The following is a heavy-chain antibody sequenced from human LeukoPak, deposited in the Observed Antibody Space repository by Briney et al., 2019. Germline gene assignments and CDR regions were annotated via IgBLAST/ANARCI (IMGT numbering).Heavy chain of an antibody. J-gene: IGHJ4*02. V-gene: IGHV4-34*01. CDR2: INHSGST. CDR3: ARAPSYYGSGSYDDY. Sequence: SETLSLTCAVYGGSFSGYYWSRIRQPPGKGLEWIGEINHSGSTNYNPSLKSRVTISVDTSKNQFSLKLSSVTAADTAVYYCARAPSYYGSGSYDDYWGQGTLVTVSS. D-gene: IGHD3-10*01. CDR1: GGSFSGYY.